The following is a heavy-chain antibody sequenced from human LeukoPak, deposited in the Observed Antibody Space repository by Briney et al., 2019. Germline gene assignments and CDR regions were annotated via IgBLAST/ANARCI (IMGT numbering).Heavy chain of an antibody. Sequence: SETLSLTCTVSGGSISSSPYYWAWIRQPPGKGLEWIASIYYSGSTYYSPSVKSRVTISVDTTKNQFSLKMTPVTAADTAVYYCAPGSPSTGYYHYWGQGTLVTVSS. J-gene: IGHJ4*02. CDR2: IYYSGST. CDR1: GGSISSSPYY. V-gene: IGHV4-39*01. D-gene: IGHD3-9*01. CDR3: APGSPSTGYYHY.